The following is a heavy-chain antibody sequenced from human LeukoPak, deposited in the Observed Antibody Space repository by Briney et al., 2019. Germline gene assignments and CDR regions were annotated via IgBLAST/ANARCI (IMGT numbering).Heavy chain of an antibody. CDR3: ARGYYGSGSYYNGLGY. J-gene: IGHJ4*02. D-gene: IGHD3-10*01. CDR1: GYTFTSYA. V-gene: IGHV1-69*13. CDR2: IIPIFGTA. Sequence: ASVKVSCKASGYTFTSYAMNWVRQAPGQGLEWMGGIIPIFGTANYAQKFQGRVTITADESTSTAYMELSSLRSEDTAVYYCARGYYGSGSYYNGLGYWGQGTLVTVSS.